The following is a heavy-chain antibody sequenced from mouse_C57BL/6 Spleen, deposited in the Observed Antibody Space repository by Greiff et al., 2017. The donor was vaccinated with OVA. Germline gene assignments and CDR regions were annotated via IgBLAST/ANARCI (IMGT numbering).Heavy chain of an antibody. Sequence: EVMLVESGGGLVQPGGSLSLSCAASGFTFTDYYMSWVRQPPGKALEWLGFIRNKANGYTTEYSASVKGRFTISRDNSQSILYLQMNALRAEDRATYDCARALGRYFDYWGQGTTLTVSS. CDR3: ARALGRYFDY. CDR2: IRNKANGYTT. V-gene: IGHV7-3*01. D-gene: IGHD4-1*01. J-gene: IGHJ2*01. CDR1: GFTFTDYY.